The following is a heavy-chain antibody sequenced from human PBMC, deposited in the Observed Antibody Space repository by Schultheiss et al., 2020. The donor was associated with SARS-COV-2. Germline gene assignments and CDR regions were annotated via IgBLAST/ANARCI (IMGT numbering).Heavy chain of an antibody. CDR1: GFTFSSYA. D-gene: IGHD1-26*01. Sequence: GGSLRLSCAASGFTFSSYAMHWVRQAPGKGLEYVSAISSNGGSTYYANSVKGRFTISRDNSKNTLYLQMGSLRAKDMAVYYCAREVSGSYSIWGQGTMVTVSS. CDR3: AREVSGSYSI. V-gene: IGHV3-64*01. J-gene: IGHJ3*02. CDR2: ISSNGGST.